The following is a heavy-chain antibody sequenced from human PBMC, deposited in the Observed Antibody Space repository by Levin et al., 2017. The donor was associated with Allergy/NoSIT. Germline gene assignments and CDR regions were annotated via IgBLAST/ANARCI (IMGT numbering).Heavy chain of an antibody. CDR1: GGSIFNYY. CDR3: ARGLGESSRYTHGY. CDR2: ISSSGST. V-gene: IGHV4-59*01. D-gene: IGHD3-16*02. J-gene: IGHJ4*02. Sequence: SETLSLTCTVSGGSIFNYYWTWIRQPPGEGLEWIGPISSSGSTNYNPSLRGRVIFSLDTSKNQLSLKMSSVTAADTAVYYCARGLGESSRYTHGYWGQGTLVTVSS.